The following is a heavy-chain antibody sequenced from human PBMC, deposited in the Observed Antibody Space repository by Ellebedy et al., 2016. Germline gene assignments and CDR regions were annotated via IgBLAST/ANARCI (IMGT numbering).Heavy chain of an antibody. CDR2: IYYSGST. D-gene: IGHD3-16*01. CDR3: ARDGGGFRGPGVMRDF. Sequence: SETLSLTCNVSGGFISSSNYYWGWIRQPPGKGLEWIGSIYYSGSTYYNPSLKNRVSISVDTSKNQFSLKLSSVTAADTAVYYCARDGGGFRGPGVMRDFWGQGTLVTVSS. J-gene: IGHJ4*02. V-gene: IGHV4-39*07. CDR1: GGFISSSNYY.